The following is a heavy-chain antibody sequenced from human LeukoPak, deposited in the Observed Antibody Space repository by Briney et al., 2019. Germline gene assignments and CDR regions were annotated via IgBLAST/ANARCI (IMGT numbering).Heavy chain of an antibody. Sequence: PSETLSLTCTVPGGSINSGAYYWSWIRQHPGKGLEWIGYTHYSGSTYFNPSLKNRVTMSVDTSKNQFSLKLSSVTAADTAVYYCARRTGGAFDTWGQGTMVTVSS. CDR3: ARRTGGAFDT. D-gene: IGHD1-14*01. CDR1: GGSINSGAYY. V-gene: IGHV4-31*03. J-gene: IGHJ3*02. CDR2: THYSGST.